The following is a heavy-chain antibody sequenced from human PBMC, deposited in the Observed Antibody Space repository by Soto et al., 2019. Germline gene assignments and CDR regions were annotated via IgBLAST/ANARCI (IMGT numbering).Heavy chain of an antibody. Sequence: GGSLRLSCAASGFTFSSYAMSWVRQAPGKGLEWVSAISGSGGSTYYADSVKGRFTISRDNSKNTLYLQMNSLRAEDTAVYYCAKDPLYDYIWGSYFDYWGQGTLVTVSS. CDR3: AKDPLYDYIWGSYFDY. CDR2: ISGSGGST. D-gene: IGHD3-16*01. V-gene: IGHV3-23*01. CDR1: GFTFSSYA. J-gene: IGHJ4*02.